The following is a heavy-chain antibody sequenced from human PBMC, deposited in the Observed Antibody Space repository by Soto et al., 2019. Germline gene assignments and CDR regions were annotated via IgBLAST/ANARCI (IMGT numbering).Heavy chain of an antibody. Sequence: QVQLQESGPGLVKPSETLSLTCTVSGWSINTYYWCWMRQPQGKGLEWIGYIYYRANPNYNPSLKNRVIISQDTSKTQFALKLSSVTASDTAAYYCERHYGDGYDYVDYWGQGPLVTVSS. J-gene: IGHJ4*02. V-gene: IGHV4-59*08. D-gene: IGHD5-12*01. CDR2: IYYRANP. CDR3: ERHYGDGYDYVDY. CDR1: GWSINTYY.